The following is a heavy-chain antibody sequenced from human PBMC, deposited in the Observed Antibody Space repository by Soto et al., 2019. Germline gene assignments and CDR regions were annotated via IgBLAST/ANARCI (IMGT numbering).Heavy chain of an antibody. Sequence: QVQLVQSGAEVKKPGSSVKVSCKASGGTFSSYAISWVRQAPGQGLERMGGIIPIFGTANYAQKFQGRVTINADESTSTAYMELSSLRSEDTAVYYCARESGIAAAGTEYYGMAVWGQGPTVTVSS. D-gene: IGHD6-13*01. J-gene: IGHJ6*02. V-gene: IGHV1-69*01. CDR3: ARESGIAAAGTEYYGMAV. CDR2: IIPIFGTA. CDR1: GGTFSSYA.